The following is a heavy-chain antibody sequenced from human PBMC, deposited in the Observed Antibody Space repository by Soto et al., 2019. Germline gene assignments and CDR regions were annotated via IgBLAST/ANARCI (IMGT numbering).Heavy chain of an antibody. D-gene: IGHD3-16*01. Sequence: EVQLVESGGGLVQPGRSLRLSCAASGFTFDDYAMHWVRQAPGKGLEWVSGISWNRGSIGYADSVKGRFTISRDNAKNSLYLQMNSLRAEDTALYYCAKDTGLRPDYYMDVWGKGTTVTVSS. J-gene: IGHJ6*03. CDR3: AKDTGLRPDYYMDV. V-gene: IGHV3-9*01. CDR1: GFTFDDYA. CDR2: ISWNRGSI.